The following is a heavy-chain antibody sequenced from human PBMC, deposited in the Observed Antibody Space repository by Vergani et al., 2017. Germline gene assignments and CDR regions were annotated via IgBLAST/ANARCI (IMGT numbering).Heavy chain of an antibody. CDR1: GFTFSSYG. CDR3: AKDFASRRTTVTTNWFDP. D-gene: IGHD4-17*01. V-gene: IGHV3-30*02. J-gene: IGHJ5*02. Sequence: QVQLVESGGGVVQPGGSLRLSCAASGFTFSSYGMHWVRQAPGKGLEWVAFIRYDGRNKYYADSVKGRFTISRDNSKNTLYLQMNSLRAEDTAVYYCAKDFASRRTTVTTNWFDPWGQGTLVTVSS. CDR2: IRYDGRNK.